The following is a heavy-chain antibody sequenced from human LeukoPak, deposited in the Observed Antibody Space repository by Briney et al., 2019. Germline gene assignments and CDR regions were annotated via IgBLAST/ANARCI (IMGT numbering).Heavy chain of an antibody. CDR3: AGANFLYCSSSTCLFDY. D-gene: IGHD2-2*01. CDR2: INPNDGDT. V-gene: IGHV1-2*02. CDR1: GYTFTDYY. J-gene: IGHJ4*02. Sequence: ASVKVSRKASGYTFTDYYMHWVRQAPGQGFEWMGWINPNDGDTNYAQKFQGRVTMTRDTSISTAHMEVSRLRSDDTAVYYCAGANFLYCSSSTCLFDYWGQGTLVTVSS.